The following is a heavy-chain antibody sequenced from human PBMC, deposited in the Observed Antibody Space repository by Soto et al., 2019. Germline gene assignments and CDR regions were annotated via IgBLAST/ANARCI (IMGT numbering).Heavy chain of an antibody. CDR2: IDAGNGNT. CDR3: ARPHVETGGPKDEGNHALDV. Sequence: GASVKVSCKASGCTFTSYPTHWVRQAPGQRLEWMGWIDAGNGNTKYSQKFRGRVTFTTDTSASTAYMDLSSLRPEDTAVYYCARPHVETGGPKDEGNHALDVWGQGTTVTVSS. V-gene: IGHV1-3*01. J-gene: IGHJ6*02. CDR1: GCTFTSYP. D-gene: IGHD5-18*01.